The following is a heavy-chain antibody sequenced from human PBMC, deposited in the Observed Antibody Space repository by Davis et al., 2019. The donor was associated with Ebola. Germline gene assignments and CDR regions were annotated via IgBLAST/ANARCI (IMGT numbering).Heavy chain of an antibody. Sequence: GESLKISCEASGITFSDYFMSWIRQAPGKELEWIAYMSGSGGTIYYADSVEGRFTISRDNARNSLHLQMNSLRVEDTAVYYCAGVGAANSWNWYFDLWGRGTLVTVSS. D-gene: IGHD6-13*01. CDR1: GITFSDYF. CDR3: AGVGAANSWNWYFDL. J-gene: IGHJ2*01. CDR2: MSGSGGTI. V-gene: IGHV3-11*04.